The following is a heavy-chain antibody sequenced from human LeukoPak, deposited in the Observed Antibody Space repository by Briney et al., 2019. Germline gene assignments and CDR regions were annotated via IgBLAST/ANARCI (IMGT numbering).Heavy chain of an antibody. CDR3: ARVDYDSSGYYYVSYYYYGMDV. J-gene: IGHJ6*02. Sequence: ASVKVSCKASGYTFTSYDINWVRQAPGQGLEWMGWMNPNSGNTGYAQKFQGRVTMTRNTSISTAYMELSSLRSEDTAVYYCARVDYDSSGYYYVSYYYYGMDVWGQGTTVTVSS. D-gene: IGHD3-22*01. CDR2: MNPNSGNT. V-gene: IGHV1-8*01. CDR1: GYTFTSYD.